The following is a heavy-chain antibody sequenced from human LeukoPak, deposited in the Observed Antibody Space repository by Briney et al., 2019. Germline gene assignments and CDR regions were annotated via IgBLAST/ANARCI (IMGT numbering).Heavy chain of an antibody. V-gene: IGHV5-51*01. Sequence: GESLKISCQGSGSSFTRYWIGWVRQMPGKGLEWMGIIYPGDSDTRYSPSFQGQVTISADKSISTAYLQCSSLKASDTAMYYCARPGYCSGGSCYSGGVGYYYGMDVWGQGTTVTVSS. CDR2: IYPGDSDT. D-gene: IGHD2-15*01. CDR3: ARPGYCSGGSCYSGGVGYYYGMDV. CDR1: GSSFTRYW. J-gene: IGHJ6*02.